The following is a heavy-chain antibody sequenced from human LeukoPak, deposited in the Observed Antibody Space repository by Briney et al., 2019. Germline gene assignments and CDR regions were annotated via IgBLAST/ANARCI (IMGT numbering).Heavy chain of an antibody. CDR3: ARDIRPRVESFDY. CDR1: GYTFTDYF. D-gene: IGHD3-3*01. J-gene: IGHJ4*02. Sequence: ASVKVSCKPSGYTFTDYFLHWVRQAPGQGLEWMGWIGPNNGVTNYAQKFQGKVTMTRDTSINTAYMELSSLTSGDTAVYYCARDIRPRVESFDYWGQGTLVTVSS. V-gene: IGHV1-2*02. CDR2: IGPNNGVT.